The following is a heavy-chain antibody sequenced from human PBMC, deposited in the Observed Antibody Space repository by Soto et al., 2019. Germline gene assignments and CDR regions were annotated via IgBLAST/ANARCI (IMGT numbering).Heavy chain of an antibody. CDR3: AREAAAGTVDD. V-gene: IGHV1-18*01. CDR1: GYTFTSYG. CDR2: ISAYNGNT. Sequence: QVQLVQSGAEVKKPGASVKVSCKASGYTFTSYGISWVRQAPGQGLEWMGWISAYNGNTNYAQKLQGRVTMTRDTPPSTDYMELRSLRSDDTAVYYCAREAAAGTVDDWGQGPVVTVSS. J-gene: IGHJ4*02. D-gene: IGHD6-13*01.